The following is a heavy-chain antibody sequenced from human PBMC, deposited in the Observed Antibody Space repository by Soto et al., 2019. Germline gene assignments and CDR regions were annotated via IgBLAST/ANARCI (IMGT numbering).Heavy chain of an antibody. J-gene: IGHJ6*02. V-gene: IGHV1-18*01. CDR2: ISAYDDNT. CDR3: ARGGYYDSSGSRNYHYYGMNV. CDR1: GYRFTRYV. D-gene: IGHD3-22*01. Sequence: ASVKVSCKASGYRFTRYVSSWVRQAPGQGLEWLGWISAYDDNTKYAQTLQGRVSMSTDTSTNTAYMELRSLRSDDTAMYYCARGGYYDSSGSRNYHYYGMNVWGQGTTVTVSS.